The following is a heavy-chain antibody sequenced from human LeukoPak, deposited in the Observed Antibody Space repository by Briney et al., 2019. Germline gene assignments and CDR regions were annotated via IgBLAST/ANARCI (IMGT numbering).Heavy chain of an antibody. D-gene: IGHD4-17*01. Sequence: GGSLRLSCAASGFTFSSYAMHWVRQAPGKGLEWVAVISYDGSNKYYADSVKGRFTISRDNSKNTLYLQMNSLRAEDTAVYYCARPYGDSRYYFDYWGQGTLVTVSS. J-gene: IGHJ4*02. CDR2: ISYDGSNK. CDR1: GFTFSSYA. V-gene: IGHV3-30-3*01. CDR3: ARPYGDSRYYFDY.